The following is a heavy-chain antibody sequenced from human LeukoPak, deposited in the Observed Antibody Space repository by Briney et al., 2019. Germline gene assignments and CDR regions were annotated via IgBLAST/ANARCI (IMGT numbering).Heavy chain of an antibody. J-gene: IGHJ4*02. V-gene: IGHV4-39*01. CDR2: IYYSGSP. CDR1: GGSISSRIYY. Sequence: PSETLSLICTVSGGSISSRIYYWGWIRQPPGKGLEWIGRIYYSGSPYYNPSLKSRVTISVDTSKNQFSLKLSSVTAADTAVYYCARQLAAAGHFDYWGQGTLVTVSS. CDR3: ARQLAAAGHFDY. D-gene: IGHD6-13*01.